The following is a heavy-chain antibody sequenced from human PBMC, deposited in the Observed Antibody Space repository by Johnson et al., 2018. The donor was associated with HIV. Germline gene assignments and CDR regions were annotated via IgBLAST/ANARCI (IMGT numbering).Heavy chain of an antibody. J-gene: IGHJ3*02. CDR1: GFTFSSYA. D-gene: IGHD3-22*01. CDR2: ISGSGGST. V-gene: IGHV3-23*04. CDR3: ATFPTYYYDSSGPTGAFDI. Sequence: VQLVESGGGLVKPGGSLRLSCAASGFTFSSYAMSWVRQAPGKGLEWVSAISGSGGSTYYADSVKGRFTISRDNSKNTLYLQMNSLRAEDTAVYYCATFPTYYYDSSGPTGAFDIWGQGTMVTVSS.